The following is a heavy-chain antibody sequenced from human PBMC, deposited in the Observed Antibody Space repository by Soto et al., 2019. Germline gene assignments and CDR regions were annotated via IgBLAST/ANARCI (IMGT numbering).Heavy chain of an antibody. CDR2: IIPIFGTA. CDR3: ARSRIDIVATINYYYYGMDV. J-gene: IGHJ6*02. CDR1: GGTFSSYA. V-gene: IGHV1-69*13. Sequence: SVKVSCKASGGTFSSYAISWVRQAPGQGLEWMGGIIPIFGTANYAQKFQGRVTITADESTSTAYMELSSLRSEDTAVYYCARSRIDIVATINYYYYGMDVWGQGTTVTVSS. D-gene: IGHD5-12*01.